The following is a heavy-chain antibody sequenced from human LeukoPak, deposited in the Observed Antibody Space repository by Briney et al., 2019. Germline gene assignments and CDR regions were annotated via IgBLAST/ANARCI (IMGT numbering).Heavy chain of an antibody. CDR3: ARGTAIAVAGPLDY. Sequence: PSETLSLTCTVSGGSISSYYWSWIRQPPGKGLEWIGEINHSGSTNYNPSLKSRVTISVDTSKNQFSLKLSSVTAADTAVYYCARGTAIAVAGPLDYWGQGTLVTVSS. CDR1: GGSISSYY. D-gene: IGHD6-19*01. V-gene: IGHV4-34*01. J-gene: IGHJ4*02. CDR2: INHSGST.